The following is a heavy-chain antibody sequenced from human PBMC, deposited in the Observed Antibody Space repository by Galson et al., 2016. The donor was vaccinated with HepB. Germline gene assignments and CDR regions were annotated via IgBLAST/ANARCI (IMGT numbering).Heavy chain of an antibody. CDR3: ARDPGVAAAGHYNGLDV. D-gene: IGHD6-13*01. J-gene: IGHJ6*02. V-gene: IGHV1-69*13. CDR2: IIPIFGTT. Sequence: SVKVSCKASGDTFSSYAISWVRQAPGQGLEWMGGIIPIFGTTNYAQKFQGRVTITADESTSTAYMELSSLRSEDTAAYYCARDPGVAAAGHYNGLDVWGQGTTVTVS. CDR1: GDTFSSYA.